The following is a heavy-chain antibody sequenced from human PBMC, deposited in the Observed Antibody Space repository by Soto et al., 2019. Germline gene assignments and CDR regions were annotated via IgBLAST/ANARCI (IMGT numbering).Heavy chain of an antibody. J-gene: IGHJ4*02. CDR2: ISGSSSYI. CDR1: GFTFSSYS. Sequence: EVRLVESGGGLVKPGGSLRLSCAASGFTFSSYSMNWVRQAPGKGLEWVSSISGSSSYIYYADSVKGRFTISRDNAKNSLYLQMNGLRAEDTAVYCCATHIIMDYYDSSGYYPGYWGQGTLVTVSS. V-gene: IGHV3-21*01. CDR3: ATHIIMDYYDSSGYYPGY. D-gene: IGHD3-22*01.